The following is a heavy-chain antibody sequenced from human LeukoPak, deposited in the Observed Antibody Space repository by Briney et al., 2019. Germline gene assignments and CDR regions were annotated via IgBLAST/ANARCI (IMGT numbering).Heavy chain of an antibody. D-gene: IGHD2-8*02. CDR3: ARGRYCTANSCYSDS. CDR2: IKQDGSET. Sequence: GGSLRLSCAASGFTFTTNLMTWVRQAPGKGLEWVASIKQDGSETYYVDSVKGRFTISRDNAKNSLSLQMNSLRAEDTAVYYCARGRYCTANSCYSDSWGQGTLDTVSS. J-gene: IGHJ4*02. CDR1: GFTFTTNL. V-gene: IGHV3-7*01.